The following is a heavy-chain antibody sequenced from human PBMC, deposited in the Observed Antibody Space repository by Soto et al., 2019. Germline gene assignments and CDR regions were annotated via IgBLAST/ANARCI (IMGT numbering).Heavy chain of an antibody. D-gene: IGHD3-3*02. Sequence: EVQLVESGGGLVQPGGSLRLSCAASGFTFSSYSMNWVRQAPGKGLEWVSYISSSSSTIYYADSVKGRFTISRDNAKNSLYLQMNSLRAEDTAVYYCARDLRHFWSGSNNWFDPWGQGTLVTVSS. J-gene: IGHJ5*02. CDR1: GFTFSSYS. CDR2: ISSSSSTI. CDR3: ARDLRHFWSGSNNWFDP. V-gene: IGHV3-48*01.